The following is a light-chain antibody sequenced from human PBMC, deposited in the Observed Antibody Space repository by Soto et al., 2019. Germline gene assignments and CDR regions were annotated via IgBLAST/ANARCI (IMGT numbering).Light chain of an antibody. CDR2: NVY. CDR3: SEYTVSRTYV. J-gene: IGLJ1*01. V-gene: IGLV2-14*03. Sequence: QSVLTQPASVSGSPGQSITISCTGTSSDVGAYNFVSWHQQHQGKAPKLMIYNVYDRPSGISYRFSGSKSGNTASLTISGLQGEDEADYYCSEYTVSRTYVFGTGTKVTVL. CDR1: SSDVGAYNF.